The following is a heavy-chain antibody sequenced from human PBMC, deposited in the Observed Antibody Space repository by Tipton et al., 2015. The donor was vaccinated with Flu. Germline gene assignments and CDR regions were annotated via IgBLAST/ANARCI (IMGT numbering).Heavy chain of an antibody. CDR1: GYSFTSYW. CDR2: IYPGDSDT. Sequence: QSGAEVKKPGESLKISCKGSGYSFTSYWIGWVRQMPGKGLEWMGIIYPGDSDTRYSPSFQGQVTISADKSIRTAYLQWNSLKASDTAMYYCARGDYGVESYYYMDVWGSGTTVTVSS. D-gene: IGHD4-17*01. CDR3: ARGDYGVESYYYMDV. V-gene: IGHV5-51*01. J-gene: IGHJ6*03.